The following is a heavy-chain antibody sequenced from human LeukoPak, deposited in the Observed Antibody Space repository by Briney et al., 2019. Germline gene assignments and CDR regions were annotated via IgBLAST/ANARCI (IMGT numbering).Heavy chain of an antibody. D-gene: IGHD6-19*01. J-gene: IGHJ4*02. V-gene: IGHV3-48*01. Sequence: GGSLRLSCAASGFTFSDYSMNWVRQAPGKGLQWVSYIGTRSRTIYYADSVKGRFTISRDNSKNTLYLQMNSLRAEDTAVYYCAKDGSQYSSGWYDYWGQGTLVTVSS. CDR2: IGTRSRTI. CDR3: AKDGSQYSSGWYDY. CDR1: GFTFSDYS.